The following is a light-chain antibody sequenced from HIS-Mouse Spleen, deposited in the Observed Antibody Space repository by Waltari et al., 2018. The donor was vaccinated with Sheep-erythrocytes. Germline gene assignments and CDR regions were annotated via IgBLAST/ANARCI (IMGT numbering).Light chain of an antibody. V-gene: IGLV2-23*01. CDR2: EGS. Sequence: QSALTQPPSLSGSPGQSMTTSCTATSRHGGSYNLIPWYQQHPGKAPNLMIYEGSNQPSGVSNRFSGSKSGNTASLTISGLQAEDEADYYGCSYAGSSTPWVFGGGTKLTVL. J-gene: IGLJ3*02. CDR1: SRHGGSYNL. CDR3: CSYAGSSTPWV.